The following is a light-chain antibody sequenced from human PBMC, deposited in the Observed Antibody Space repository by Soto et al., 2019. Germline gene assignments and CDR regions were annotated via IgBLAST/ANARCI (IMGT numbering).Light chain of an antibody. CDR1: QSVSSSY. J-gene: IGKJ4*01. CDR2: GAS. Sequence: EIVLTQSPGTLSLSPGERVTLSCRASQSVSSSYLAWYQRKPGQAPRLLIYGASSRATGIPDRFSGSGSGTDFPLTISRMEAEDLAVYYCQQYGSSPLTFGGGTKVEIK. V-gene: IGKV3-20*01. CDR3: QQYGSSPLT.